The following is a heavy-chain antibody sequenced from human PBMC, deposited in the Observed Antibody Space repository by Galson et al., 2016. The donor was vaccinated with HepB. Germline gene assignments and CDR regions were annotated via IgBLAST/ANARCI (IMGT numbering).Heavy chain of an antibody. CDR1: TNTNYY. J-gene: IGHJ4*02. Sequence: TNTNYYWGWIRQPPGKGLEWIGSIYYRGSTYYTPSLKSRVTKSVDTSKNQFSLKLSSVTAADTAVYYCVAGYSSSWTGVDYWGQGTLVTVSS. D-gene: IGHD6-13*01. CDR3: VAGYSSSWTGVDY. CDR2: IYYRGST. V-gene: IGHV4-39*01.